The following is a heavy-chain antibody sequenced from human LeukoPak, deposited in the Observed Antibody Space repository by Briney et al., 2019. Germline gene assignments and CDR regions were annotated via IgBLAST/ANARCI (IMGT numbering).Heavy chain of an antibody. CDR2: IYTSGIT. CDR3: ASNPLGYCSGGSCEN. D-gene: IGHD2-15*01. Sequence: PSETLSLTCTVSGGSISSYYWSWIRQPAGKGLEWIGRIYTSGITNYNPSLKSRVTMSVDTSKNQFSLKLSSVTAADTAVYYCASNPLGYCSGGSCENWGQGTLVTVSS. CDR1: GGSISSYY. J-gene: IGHJ4*02. V-gene: IGHV4-4*07.